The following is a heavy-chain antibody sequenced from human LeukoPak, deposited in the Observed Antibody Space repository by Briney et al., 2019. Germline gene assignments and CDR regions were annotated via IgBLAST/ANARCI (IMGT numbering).Heavy chain of an antibody. V-gene: IGHV4-39*01. CDR2: IYYSGST. Sequence: PSETLSLTCTVSGGSISSSSYYWGWIRQPPGKGLEWIGSIYYSGSTYYNPSLKSRVTISVDTSKNQFSLKLSSVTAADTAVYYCARHVVGVTDFDYWGQGTLVTVSS. CDR1: GGSISSSSYY. D-gene: IGHD2-21*02. CDR3: ARHVVGVTDFDY. J-gene: IGHJ4*02.